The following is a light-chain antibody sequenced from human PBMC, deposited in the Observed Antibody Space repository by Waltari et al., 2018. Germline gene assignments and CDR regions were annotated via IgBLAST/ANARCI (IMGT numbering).Light chain of an antibody. CDR3: HQRSNWPPKT. CDR2: DSS. J-gene: IGKJ1*01. V-gene: IGKV3-11*01. Sequence: EIVLTQSLATLSLSPGERATLSCRASQCVSSYLAWYQQKPAQAPRLLSYDSSNRATGIPAGCSGSGSATHFTLSSSSLEPDDFAVHHGHQRSNWPPKTCREGTKVEIK. CDR1: QCVSSY.